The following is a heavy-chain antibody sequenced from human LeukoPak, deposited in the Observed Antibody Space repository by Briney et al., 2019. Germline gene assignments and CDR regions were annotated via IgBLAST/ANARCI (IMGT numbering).Heavy chain of an antibody. CDR1: GGTFSSYA. D-gene: IGHD3-22*01. CDR3: AREGDSSGYYYSRSYASDI. CDR2: IIPIFGTA. J-gene: IGHJ3*02. Sequence: GASVKVSCKASGGTFSSYAISWVRQAPGQGLEWMGGIIPIFGTANYAQKFQGRVTITADESTSTAYMELSSLRSEDTAVYYCAREGDSSGYYYSRSYASDIWGQGTMVTVSS. V-gene: IGHV1-69*13.